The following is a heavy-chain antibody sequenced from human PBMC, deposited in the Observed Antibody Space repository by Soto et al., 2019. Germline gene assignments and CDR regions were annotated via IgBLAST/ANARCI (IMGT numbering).Heavy chain of an antibody. Sequence: QVQLQQWGAGLLKPSETLSLTCAVYGGSFSGYYWSWIRQPPGKGLEWIGEINHSGSTNYNPSLTSRVTISVDTSKNQFSLKLSSVTAADTAVYYCARGLTGSGWYGNGMDVWGQGTTVTVSS. D-gene: IGHD6-19*01. CDR2: INHSGST. CDR3: ARGLTGSGWYGNGMDV. J-gene: IGHJ6*02. V-gene: IGHV4-34*01. CDR1: GGSFSGYY.